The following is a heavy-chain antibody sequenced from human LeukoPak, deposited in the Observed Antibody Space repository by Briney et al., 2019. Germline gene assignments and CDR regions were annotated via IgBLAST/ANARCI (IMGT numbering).Heavy chain of an antibody. CDR3: ARGRLLQELDY. CDR2: INHSGST. V-gene: IGHV4-34*01. J-gene: IGHJ4*02. Sequence: SETLSLTCTVSGGSISSYYWSWIRQPPGKGLEWIGEINHSGSTNYNPSLKSRVTISVDTSKNQFSLKLSSVTAADTAVYYCARGRLLQELDYWGQGTLVTVSS. D-gene: IGHD4-4*01. CDR1: GGSISSYY.